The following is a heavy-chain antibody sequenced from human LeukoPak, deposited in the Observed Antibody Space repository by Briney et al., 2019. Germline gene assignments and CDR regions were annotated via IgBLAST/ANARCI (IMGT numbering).Heavy chain of an antibody. CDR2: ISGSGGST. V-gene: IGHV3-23*01. CDR1: GFTFSSYA. D-gene: IGHD5-18*01. J-gene: IGHJ4*02. Sequence: GGSLRLSCAASGFTFSSYAMSWVRQASGKGLEWVSAISGSGGSTYYADSVKGRFTISRDNSKNTLYLQMNSLRAKDTAVYYCAKDQSIGYEIDYWGQGTLVTVSS. CDR3: AKDQSIGYEIDY.